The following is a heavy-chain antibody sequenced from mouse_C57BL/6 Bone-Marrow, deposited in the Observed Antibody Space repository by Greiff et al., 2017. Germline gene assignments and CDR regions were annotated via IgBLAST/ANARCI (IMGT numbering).Heavy chain of an antibody. D-gene: IGHD2-4*01. Sequence: QVQLQQSGPGLVAPSQSLSITCTVSGFSLTRYAISWVRQPPGKGLEWLGVIWPGGGTNYNSALKSRLSISKDNSKSQVFLKMNSLQTDDTARYYCARKADYDGDFDVWGTGTTVTVSS. CDR1: GFSLTRYA. J-gene: IGHJ1*03. CDR2: IWPGGGT. CDR3: ARKADYDGDFDV. V-gene: IGHV2-9-1*01.